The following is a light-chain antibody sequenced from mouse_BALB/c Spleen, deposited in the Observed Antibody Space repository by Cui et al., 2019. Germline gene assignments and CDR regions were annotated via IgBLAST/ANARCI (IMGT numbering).Light chain of an antibody. V-gene: IGKV10-94*02. CDR1: QGISKY. CDR3: QQYSNLYT. CDR2: YTS. Sequence: DIQMTQSPSSLSASLGDKVTITCKASQGISKYLNWYQQKPDGAVKLLIYYTSTLHSGIPSRFSGSGSGRDYSLTISNLEPEDIATYYCQQYSNLYTFGGGTKLEIK. J-gene: IGKJ2*01.